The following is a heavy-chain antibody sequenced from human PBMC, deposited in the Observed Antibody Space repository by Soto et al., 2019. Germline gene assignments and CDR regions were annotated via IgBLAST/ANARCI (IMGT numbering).Heavy chain of an antibody. CDR1: GYTFTKYD. Sequence: QEQLEQSGAEVKKPGASVKVSCKASGYTFTKYDFNWVRQATGQGPEWMGWVNPISGNTETAQNFQGRVSLNMKTSTTTAVMELRSLRSGDTAIYYCATSRINMIRGVFYYGLDVWGRGTTVTVSS. CDR2: VNPISGNT. V-gene: IGHV1-8*01. D-gene: IGHD3-10*01. J-gene: IGHJ6*02. CDR3: ATSRINMIRGVFYYGLDV.